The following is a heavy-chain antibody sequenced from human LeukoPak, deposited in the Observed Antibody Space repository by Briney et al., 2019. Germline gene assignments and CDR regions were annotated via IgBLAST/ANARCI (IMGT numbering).Heavy chain of an antibody. J-gene: IGHJ4*02. CDR3: ARQYRYCSSTSCYAPDY. D-gene: IGHD2-2*01. CDR1: GYSFTSYW. CDR2: IYPGDSDT. Sequence: GESLKISCKGSGYSFTSYWIGWVRQMPGKGLEWMGIIYPGDSDTRYSPSFQGQVTISADKSISTAFLQWSSLKASDTATYYCARQYRYCSSTSCYAPDYWGQGTLVTVSS. V-gene: IGHV5-51*01.